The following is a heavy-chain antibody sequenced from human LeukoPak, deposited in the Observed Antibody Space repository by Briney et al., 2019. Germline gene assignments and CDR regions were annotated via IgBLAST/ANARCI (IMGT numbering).Heavy chain of an antibody. CDR3: ARDHPRDFWSGYYPVGMDV. CDR2: ISSSGSTI. D-gene: IGHD3-3*01. Sequence: GGSLRLSCAASGFTFSSYEMNSVRQAPGKGLEWVSYISSSGSTIYYADSVKGRFTISRDNAKNSLYLQMNSLRAEDTAVYYCARDHPRDFWSGYYPVGMDVWGQGTTVTVSS. CDR1: GFTFSSYE. J-gene: IGHJ6*02. V-gene: IGHV3-48*03.